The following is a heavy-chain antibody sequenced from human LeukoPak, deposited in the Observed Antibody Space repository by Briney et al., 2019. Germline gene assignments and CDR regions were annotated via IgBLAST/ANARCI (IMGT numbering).Heavy chain of an antibody. CDR1: GGSISSGGYY. J-gene: IGHJ4*02. Sequence: SETLSLTCTVSGGSISSGGYYWSWIRQHPGKGLEWIGYIYYSGSTYYNPSLKSRVTISVDTSKNQFSLKLSSVTAADTAVYYCARDSLGFGELLSVWGQGTLVTVSS. V-gene: IGHV4-31*03. CDR3: ARDSLGFGELLSV. D-gene: IGHD3-10*01. CDR2: IYYSGST.